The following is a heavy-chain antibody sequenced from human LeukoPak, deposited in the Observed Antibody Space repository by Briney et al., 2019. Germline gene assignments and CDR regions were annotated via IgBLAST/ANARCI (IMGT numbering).Heavy chain of an antibody. CDR2: ITGGLEST. V-gene: IGHV3-23*01. CDR1: GFTFSSYA. CDR3: AKRPKGYFDY. J-gene: IGHJ4*02. Sequence: PGGSLRLSCAASGFTFSSYAMSWVRQAPGKGLEWVSTITGGLESTYYAGSVKGRFTISRDNSKNTLYLHMNSLTAEDTAVYYCAKRPKGYFDYWGQGTLVTVSS.